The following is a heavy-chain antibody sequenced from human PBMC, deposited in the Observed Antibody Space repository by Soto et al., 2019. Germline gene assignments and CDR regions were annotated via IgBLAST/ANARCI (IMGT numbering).Heavy chain of an antibody. J-gene: IGHJ4*02. CDR2: ISWNSGSI. V-gene: IGHV3-9*01. CDR1: GFTFDDYA. Sequence: EVQLVESGGGLVQPGRSLRLSCAASGFTFDDYAMHWVRQAPGKGLEWVSGISWNSGSIGYAYSVKGRFTISRDNAKNSLYLHMNSLRAADTALYYCAKDYSGSYYNLPDYWGQGTLVTVSS. D-gene: IGHD3-10*01. CDR3: AKDYSGSYYNLPDY.